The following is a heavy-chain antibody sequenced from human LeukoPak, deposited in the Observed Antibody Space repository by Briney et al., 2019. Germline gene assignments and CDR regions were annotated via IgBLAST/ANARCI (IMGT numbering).Heavy chain of an antibody. V-gene: IGHV3-23*01. CDR2: ISGSGGST. CDR1: GFTFSSYA. D-gene: IGHD3-9*01. Sequence: GGSLRLSCAASGFTFSSYAMSWVRQALGKGLEWVSAISGSGGSTYYADSVKGRVTISRDNFKNTLYLQMNSLRAEDTAVYHCAKDSLQYYDILTGYYSYGFFDYWGQETLVTVSS. CDR3: AKDSLQYYDILTGYYSYGFFDY. J-gene: IGHJ4*02.